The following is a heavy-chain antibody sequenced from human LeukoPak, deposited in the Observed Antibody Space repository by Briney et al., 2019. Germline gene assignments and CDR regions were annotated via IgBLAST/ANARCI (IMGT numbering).Heavy chain of an antibody. D-gene: IGHD5-24*01. J-gene: IGHJ6*03. CDR3: AILNLEMSPMRFYYYVDF. CDR1: GFTFSRYW. CDR2: INPDGREK. V-gene: IGHV3-7*01. Sequence: GGSLRLSCEVSGFTFSRYWMSWVRQAPGKRPEWVAIINPDGREKYYVDSVKGRFTISRDNAWDSLFVQMNSLRGEDTAVYYCAILNLEMSPMRFYYYVDFWGKGTTVTISS.